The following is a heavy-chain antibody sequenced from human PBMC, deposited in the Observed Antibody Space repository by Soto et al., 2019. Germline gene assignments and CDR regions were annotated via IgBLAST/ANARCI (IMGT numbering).Heavy chain of an antibody. Sequence: PGGSLRLSCAASGFTFSRYAIHWVRQAPGKGLEWVAVISRDGTNKYYVDSVKGRFTISRDSSRNTLYLQMNSLRHEDAAVYYCARSRSGAVADSFDFWGQGTLVTV. V-gene: IGHV3-30*04. D-gene: IGHD3-10*01. CDR2: ISRDGTNK. J-gene: IGHJ4*02. CDR1: GFTFSRYA. CDR3: ARSRSGAVADSFDF.